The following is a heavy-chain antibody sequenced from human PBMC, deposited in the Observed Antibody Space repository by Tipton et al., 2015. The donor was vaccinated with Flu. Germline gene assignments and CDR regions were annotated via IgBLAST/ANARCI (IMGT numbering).Heavy chain of an antibody. D-gene: IGHD6-19*01. J-gene: IGHJ4*02. CDR2: IYYNGNT. Sequence: TLSLTCTVSGGSLTRYYWSWIRQSPEKGLEWIGYIYYNGNTKYNPSLQSRVTISVDTSKNQFSLKLRSMIAADSAVYYCARGGAGSGYDYFDFWGQGILVTVSS. CDR3: ARGGAGSGYDYFDF. V-gene: IGHV4-59*01. CDR1: GGSLTRYY.